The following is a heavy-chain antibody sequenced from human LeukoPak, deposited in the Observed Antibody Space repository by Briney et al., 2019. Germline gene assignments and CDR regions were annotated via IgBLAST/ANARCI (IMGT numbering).Heavy chain of an antibody. Sequence: GGSLRLSCAASGFTFSSYWMTWVRQAPGKGLEWVANIKQDGSEKYYVGSVEGRFTISRDNAKNSLYLQMNSLRAEDTAVYYCARVTVAGTYYYYYYMDVWGKGTTVTVSS. D-gene: IGHD6-19*01. CDR1: GFTFSSYW. CDR3: ARVTVAGTYYYYYYMDV. J-gene: IGHJ6*03. CDR2: IKQDGSEK. V-gene: IGHV3-7*01.